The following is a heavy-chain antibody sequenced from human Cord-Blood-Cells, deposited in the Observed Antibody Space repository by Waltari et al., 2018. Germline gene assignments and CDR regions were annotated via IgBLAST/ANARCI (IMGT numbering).Heavy chain of an antibody. Sequence: HVQLQQWGAGLLKPSETLSLTCAVYGGSFIGYYWSWIRQPPGKRLEWIGEINHSGSTNYNPSLKSRVTISVDTSKNQFSLKLSSVTAADTAVYYCARGSVVVPAAIRFHYYYGMDVWGQGTTVTVSS. CDR3: ARGSVVVPAAIRFHYYYGMDV. J-gene: IGHJ6*02. V-gene: IGHV4-34*01. CDR1: GGSFIGYY. D-gene: IGHD2-2*02. CDR2: INHSGST.